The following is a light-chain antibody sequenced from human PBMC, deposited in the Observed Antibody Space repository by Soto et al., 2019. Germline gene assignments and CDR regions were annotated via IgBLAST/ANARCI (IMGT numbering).Light chain of an antibody. CDR2: GAS. Sequence: DIVLTRSPATLSVSPGERATLSCRASQSVSSTYFAWYQQKPGQAPRLLIYGASSRATGIPDRCSGSGSGTDFTLTIRRLEPEDFAVYYCQQYGSSYPWTFGQGTKVDI. V-gene: IGKV3-20*01. J-gene: IGKJ1*01. CDR3: QQYGSSYPWT. CDR1: QSVSSTY.